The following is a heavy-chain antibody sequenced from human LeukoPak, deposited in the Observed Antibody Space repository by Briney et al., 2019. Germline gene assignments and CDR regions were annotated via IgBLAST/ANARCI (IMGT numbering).Heavy chain of an antibody. V-gene: IGHV4-4*09. CDR2: IYTSGST. CDR3: ARHSPYYYMDV. J-gene: IGHJ6*03. CDR1: GGSISSYY. Sequence: SETLSLTCTVSGGSISSYYWSWIRQPPGKGLEWIGYIYTSGSTNYNPSLKSRVTISEDTSKNQFSLKLSSVTAADTAVYYCARHSPYYYMDVWGKGTTVTVSS.